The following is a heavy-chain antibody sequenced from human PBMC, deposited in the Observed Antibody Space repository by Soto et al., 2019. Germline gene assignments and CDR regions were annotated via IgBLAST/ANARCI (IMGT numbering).Heavy chain of an antibody. V-gene: IGHV1-46*01. Sequence: GASVKVSCKASGYTFTSYYMHWVRQAPGQGLEWMGIINPSGGSTSYAQKFQGRVTMTRGTSTSTVYMELSSLRSEDTAVYYCARDPRRHYYDSSGHYYGGCFDVWGQGTLVTVSS. D-gene: IGHD3-22*01. CDR2: INPSGGST. CDR3: ARDPRRHYYDSSGHYYGGCFDV. CDR1: GYTFTSYY. J-gene: IGHJ5*02.